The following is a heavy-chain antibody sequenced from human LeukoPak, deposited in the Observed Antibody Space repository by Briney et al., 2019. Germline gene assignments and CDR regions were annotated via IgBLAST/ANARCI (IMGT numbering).Heavy chain of an antibody. Sequence: PSETLSLTCTVSGGSISSYYWSWIRQPPGKGLEWIGYIYYSGSTNYNPSLKSRVTISVDTSKNQFSLKLSSVTAADTAVYYCARGLSSSWSGRNWFDPWGQGTLVTVSS. CDR1: GGSISSYY. CDR2: IYYSGST. D-gene: IGHD6-13*01. J-gene: IGHJ5*02. V-gene: IGHV4-59*12. CDR3: ARGLSSSWSGRNWFDP.